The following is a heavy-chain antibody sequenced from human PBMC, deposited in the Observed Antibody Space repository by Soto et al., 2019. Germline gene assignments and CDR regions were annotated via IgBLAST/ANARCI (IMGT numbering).Heavy chain of an antibody. J-gene: IGHJ4*02. D-gene: IGHD6-19*01. CDR2: INAGNGNT. Sequence: QVQLVQSGAEEKKPGASVKGSCKASGYTFTGYAMHWVRQAPGQRLEWMGWINAGNGNTKYSQKSQGRVTITRDTSAGTAYMELSSMRSEDTAVYYWARAVAVAADFDYWGQGTLVTVSS. CDR1: GYTFTGYA. CDR3: ARAVAVAADFDY. V-gene: IGHV1-3*05.